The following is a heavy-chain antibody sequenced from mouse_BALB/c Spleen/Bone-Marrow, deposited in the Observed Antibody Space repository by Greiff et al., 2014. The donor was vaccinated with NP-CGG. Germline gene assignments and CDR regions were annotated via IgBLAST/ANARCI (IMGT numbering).Heavy chain of an antibody. Sequence: EVQLQESGAELVKPGASVKLSCTASGFNIKDTYMQWVKQRPEQGLDWIGRIDPANGNTKYDPKFQGKATITADTSSSAAYLQLSSLTSEDTAVYYCAREDYGNSYAMDYWGQGTSVTVSS. CDR1: GFNIKDTY. D-gene: IGHD2-1*01. J-gene: IGHJ4*01. V-gene: IGHV14-3*02. CDR3: AREDYGNSYAMDY. CDR2: IDPANGNT.